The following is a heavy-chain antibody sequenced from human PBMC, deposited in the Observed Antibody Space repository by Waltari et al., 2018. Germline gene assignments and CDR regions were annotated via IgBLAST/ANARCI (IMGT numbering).Heavy chain of an antibody. CDR1: GFTFSSYG. Sequence: EVQLVESGGGLVQPGGSLRLSCTASGFTFSSYGMTWVRQAPGKGLEWVSAFGGSTGSTNYADSVRGRFTISRDNSKNTLYLQMNSLRAEDTALYYCAKSGRSPWAFDIWGQGTMVTVSS. D-gene: IGHD3-10*01. V-gene: IGHV3-23*04. CDR3: AKSGRSPWAFDI. CDR2: FGGSTGST. J-gene: IGHJ3*02.